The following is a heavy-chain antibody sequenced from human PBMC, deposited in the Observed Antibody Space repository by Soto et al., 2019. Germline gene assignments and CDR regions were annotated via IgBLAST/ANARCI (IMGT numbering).Heavy chain of an antibody. V-gene: IGHV1-69*01. CDR2: IIPIFGTA. D-gene: IGHD6-13*01. J-gene: IGHJ1*01. CDR1: GGTFSSYA. CDR3: ARERDGSSWSSAESLQY. Sequence: QVQLVQSGAEVKKPGSSVKVSCKASGGTFSSYAISWVRQAPGQGLEWMGGIIPIFGTANYAKKFQGRVTITADESTSTAYMELSSLRSEDTAVYYCARERDGSSWSSAESLQYWGQGTLVTVSS.